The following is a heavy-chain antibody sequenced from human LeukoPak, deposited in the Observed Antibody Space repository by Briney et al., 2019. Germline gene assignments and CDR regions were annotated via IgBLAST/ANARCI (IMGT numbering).Heavy chain of an antibody. CDR1: GYSFTSYW. V-gene: IGHV5-51*01. CDR3: ARQILYSSSWYYWFDP. D-gene: IGHD6-13*01. J-gene: IGHJ5*02. CDR2: IYPGDSDT. Sequence: GESLKISCKGSGYSFTSYWIGWLRQMPGKGLEWMGIIYPGDSDTRYSPSFQGQVTISADKSISTAYLQWSSLKASDTAMYYCARQILYSSSWYYWFDPWGQGTLVTVSS.